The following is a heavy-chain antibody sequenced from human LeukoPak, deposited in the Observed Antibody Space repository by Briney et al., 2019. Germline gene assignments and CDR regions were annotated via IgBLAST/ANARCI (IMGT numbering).Heavy chain of an antibody. CDR3: AKDDKLLWFGESTPGDGFDV. Sequence: HPGGSLRLSCVTSGFTFDDYAMHWVRQAPGKGLEWVSYINWDSGRIAYADAVRGRFTISRDNSKNTLYLQMNSLRAEDTAVYYCAKDDKLLWFGESTPGDGFDVWGQGTMVTVSS. CDR1: GFTFDDYA. CDR2: INWDSGRI. J-gene: IGHJ3*01. V-gene: IGHV3-9*01. D-gene: IGHD3-10*01.